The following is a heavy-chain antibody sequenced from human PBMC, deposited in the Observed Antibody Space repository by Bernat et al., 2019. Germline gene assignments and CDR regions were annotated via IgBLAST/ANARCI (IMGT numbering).Heavy chain of an antibody. CDR1: GFTFSSYA. V-gene: IGHV3-23*01. D-gene: IGHD3-22*01. CDR3: AKGLILIVVDNY. CDR2: ISGSGSTT. J-gene: IGHJ4*02. Sequence: EVQMLESGGGLAQPGGSLRLSCAASGFTFSSYAMSWVRQAPGKGLEWVSAISGSGSTTYYADSVKGRFTISRDNSKNTLYLQMHSLRAEDTAVYYCAKGLILIVVDNYWGQGTLVTVSS.